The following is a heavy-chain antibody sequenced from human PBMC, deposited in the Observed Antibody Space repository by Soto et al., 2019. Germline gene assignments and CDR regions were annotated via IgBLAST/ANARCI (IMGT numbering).Heavy chain of an antibody. CDR2: ISSSGSTI. CDR1: GFTFSDYY. J-gene: IGHJ6*03. D-gene: IGHD1-26*01. CDR3: ARMLGGPVYYYYYMDG. V-gene: IGHV3-11*01. Sequence: GGSLRLSCAASGFTFSDYYMSWIRQAPGKGLEWVSYISSSGSTIYYADSVKGRFTISRDNAKNSLYLQMNSLRAEDTAVYYCARMLGGPVYYYYYMDGWGKGSTVTVSS.